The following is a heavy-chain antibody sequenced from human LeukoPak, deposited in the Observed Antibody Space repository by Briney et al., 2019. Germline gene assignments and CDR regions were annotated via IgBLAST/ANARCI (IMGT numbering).Heavy chain of an antibody. Sequence: GGSLRLSCAASGFTFSDFWMHWVRQAPGKGLVWVSRINSGGTATNYADSVKGRLTISRDNAKNTLYLQMNSLRAEDTAVYFCARDADTSSRYSRFDYWGQGTPVAVSS. CDR2: INSGGTAT. V-gene: IGHV3-74*01. CDR1: GFTFSDFW. CDR3: ARDADTSSRYSRFDY. D-gene: IGHD6-19*01. J-gene: IGHJ4*02.